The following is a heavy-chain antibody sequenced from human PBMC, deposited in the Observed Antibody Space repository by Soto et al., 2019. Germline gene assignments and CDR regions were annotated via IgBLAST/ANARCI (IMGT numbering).Heavy chain of an antibody. CDR2: INSDGSDT. D-gene: IGHD6-6*01. CDR1: GFTFSRYW. Sequence: GGSLRLSCAASGFTFSRYWGHWVRQAPGKGLVWVSRINSDGSDTYYADSVKGRFTISRDNAKNTVYLQMNSLRAEDTAVYYYSWRARPDFYDMDVWGKGTSVPVSS. CDR3: SWRARPDFYDMDV. J-gene: IGHJ6*03. V-gene: IGHV3-74*01.